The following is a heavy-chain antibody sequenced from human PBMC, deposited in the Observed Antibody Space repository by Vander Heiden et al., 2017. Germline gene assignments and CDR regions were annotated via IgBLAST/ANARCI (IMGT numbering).Heavy chain of an antibody. J-gene: IGHJ3*02. V-gene: IGHV3-33*01. Sequence: QVQLVESGGGVVQPGRSLRISCAASGFTFSRFGMHWVRQAPGKGLEWVAVIWYDGSNKYYADSVKGRFTISRDNSKNTLYLQMNSLRAEDTAVYYCARDRVFTMVRGVIGAFDIWGQGTMVTVSS. CDR3: ARDRVFTMVRGVIGAFDI. D-gene: IGHD3-10*01. CDR1: GFTFSRFG. CDR2: IWYDGSNK.